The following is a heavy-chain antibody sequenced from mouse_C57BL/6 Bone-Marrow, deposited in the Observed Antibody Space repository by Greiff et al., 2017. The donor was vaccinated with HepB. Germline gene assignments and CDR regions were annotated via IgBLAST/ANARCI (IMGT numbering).Heavy chain of an antibody. CDR1: GFTFSAYY. D-gene: IGHD2-4*01. V-gene: IGHV5-12*01. J-gene: IGHJ4*01. CDR3: ARQLYNDYYYYAMDY. Sequence: VQLVQSGGGLLQPGASLKLSCAASGFTFSAYYMYWVRQTPEKRLEWVAYISTGGGSTYYPDTVKGRFTISRDKATNTQYLQMSRLKSEDTAMYYCARQLYNDYYYYAMDYGGQGNSGTVSA. CDR2: ISTGGGST.